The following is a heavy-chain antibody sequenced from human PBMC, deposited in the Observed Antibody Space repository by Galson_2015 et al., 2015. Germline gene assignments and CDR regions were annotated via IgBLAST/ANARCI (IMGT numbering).Heavy chain of an antibody. CDR3: VRGTHFDFWSGYREYSQH. V-gene: IGHV3-23*01. J-gene: IGHJ1*01. D-gene: IGHD3-3*01. CDR2: IRGSGTAT. Sequence: SLRLSCAASGFTFDTYAMTWVRLAPGKGLEWVPGIRGSGTATYYADSVKGRFTISRDNSNYTLYLHMNNLRAEDAALYYCVRGTHFDFWSGYREYSQHWGQGTLVIVSS. CDR1: GFTFDTYA.